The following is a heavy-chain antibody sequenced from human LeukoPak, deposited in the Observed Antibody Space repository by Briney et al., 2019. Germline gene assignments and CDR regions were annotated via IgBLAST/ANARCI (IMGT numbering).Heavy chain of an antibody. V-gene: IGHV3-30*04. CDR1: GFTFTRYT. Sequence: GRSLRLSCAASGFTFTRYTMHWVRQAPGKGLEWVAVVLYDGSNKYYADSVKSRFTLSRDNSKNTLSLQMNTLRADDTAVYYCVRDNYGGILDFWGQGTLVTVSS. CDR3: VRDNYGGILDF. J-gene: IGHJ4*02. D-gene: IGHD2-21*01. CDR2: VLYDGSNK.